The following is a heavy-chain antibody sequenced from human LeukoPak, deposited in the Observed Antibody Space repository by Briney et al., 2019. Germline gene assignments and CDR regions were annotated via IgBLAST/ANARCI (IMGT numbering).Heavy chain of an antibody. CDR1: GFTFSSYA. CDR3: ARVKQYYYDSSGYSTEFDY. V-gene: IGHV3-23*01. Sequence: GGSLRLSCAASGFTFSSYAMSWVRQAPGKGLEWVSAISGSGGSTYYADSVKGRFTISRDNSKNTLYLQMNSLRAEDTALYYCARVKQYYYDSSGYSTEFDYWGQGTLVTVSS. J-gene: IGHJ4*02. D-gene: IGHD3-22*01. CDR2: ISGSGGST.